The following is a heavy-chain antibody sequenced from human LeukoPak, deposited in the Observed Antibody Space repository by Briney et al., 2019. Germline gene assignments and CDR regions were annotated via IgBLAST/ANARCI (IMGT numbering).Heavy chain of an antibody. V-gene: IGHV4-38-2*01. CDR1: GYSISTAYY. Sequence: SKTLSLTCAVSGYSISTAYYWGWIRQTPGKGLEWIGSLSHGGTTYYKSSLNSRVTISLDTSNNQFSLRLSSVTAADTAVYYCARFNIVRDLATYNWVDPWGQGTLVTVSS. CDR2: LSHGGTT. J-gene: IGHJ5*02. CDR3: ARFNIVRDLATYNWVDP. D-gene: IGHD3-10*01.